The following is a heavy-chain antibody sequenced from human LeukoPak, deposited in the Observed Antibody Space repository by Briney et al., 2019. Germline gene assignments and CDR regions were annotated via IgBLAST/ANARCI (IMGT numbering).Heavy chain of an antibody. J-gene: IGHJ4*02. CDR1: GFTVSSNY. Sequence: GGSLRLSCAASGFTVSSNYMSWVRQAPGKGLEWVSVIYSGGSTLYADSVKGRFTISRDNSKNTQYLQMNSLRAEDTAVYYCARGGFIVVVPAASGVIWGQGTLVTVSS. V-gene: IGHV3-66*01. D-gene: IGHD2-2*01. CDR2: IYSGGST. CDR3: ARGGFIVVVPAASGVI.